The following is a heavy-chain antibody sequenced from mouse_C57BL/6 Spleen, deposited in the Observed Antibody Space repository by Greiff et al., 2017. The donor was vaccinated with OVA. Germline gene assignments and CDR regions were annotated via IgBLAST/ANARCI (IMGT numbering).Heavy chain of an antibody. J-gene: IGHJ2*01. V-gene: IGHV2-2*01. CDR3: ARTGYGSSYDY. CDR2: IWSGGST. CDR1: GFSLTSYG. Sequence: VMLVESGPGLVQPSQSLSITCTVSGFSLTSYGVHWVRQSPGKGLEWLGVIWSGGSTDYNAAFISRLSISKDNSKSQVFFKMNSLQAVDTAIYDCARTGYGSSYDYWGQGTTLTVSS. D-gene: IGHD1-1*01.